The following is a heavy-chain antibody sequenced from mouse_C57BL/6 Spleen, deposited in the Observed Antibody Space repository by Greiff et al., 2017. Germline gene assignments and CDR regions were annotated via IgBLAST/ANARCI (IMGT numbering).Heavy chain of an antibody. CDR1: GYTFTSYW. V-gene: IGHV1-55*01. CDR2: IYPGSGST. D-gene: IGHD1-1*01. Sequence: VKLQQPGAELVKPGASVKMSCKASGYTFTSYWITWVKQRPGQGLEWIGDIYPGSGSTNYNEKFKSKATLTVDTSSSTAYMQLSSLTSEDSAVYYCARSGYYGSSSYAMDYWGQGTSVTVSS. CDR3: ARSGYYGSSSYAMDY. J-gene: IGHJ4*01.